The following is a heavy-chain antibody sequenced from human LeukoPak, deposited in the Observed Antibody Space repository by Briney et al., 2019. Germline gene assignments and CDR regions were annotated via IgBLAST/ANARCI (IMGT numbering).Heavy chain of an antibody. CDR2: IWYDGSNK. CDR3: ARDRSPLKVFSPFDY. J-gene: IGHJ4*02. Sequence: GGSLRLSCAASGFTFSSYGVHWVRQAPGKGLEWVAVIWYDGSNKYYADSVKGRFTISRDNSKNTLYLQMNSLRAEDTAVYYCARDRSPLKVFSPFDYWGQGTLVTVSS. D-gene: IGHD2-21*01. CDR1: GFTFSSYG. V-gene: IGHV3-33*01.